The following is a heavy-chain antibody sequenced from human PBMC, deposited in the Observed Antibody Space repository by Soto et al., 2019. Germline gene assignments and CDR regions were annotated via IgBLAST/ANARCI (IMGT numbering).Heavy chain of an antibody. CDR1: GYSFTSYL. CDR2: IDPSDSYT. J-gene: IGHJ4*02. D-gene: IGHD5-18*01. CDR3: ARRGYSYGSFDY. Sequence: GESLKISCKGSGYSFTSYLISWVRQMPVKGLEWMGRIDPSDSYTNYSPSFQGHVTISADKSISTAYLRGSSLKASDTAMYYCARRGYSYGSFDYWGQGTLVTVSS. V-gene: IGHV5-10-1*01.